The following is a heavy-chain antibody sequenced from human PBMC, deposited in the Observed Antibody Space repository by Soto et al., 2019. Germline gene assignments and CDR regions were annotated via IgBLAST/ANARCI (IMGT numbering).Heavy chain of an antibody. CDR2: IIPILGIA. CDR1: GGTFSSYT. CDR3: AREDYGDTNWFDP. Sequence: QVQLVQSGAEVKKPGSSVKVSCKASGGTFSSYTISWVRQAPGQGLEWMGRIIPILGIANYAQKFQGRVTITADKSTSTAYTELSSLRSEDTAVYYCAREDYGDTNWFDPWGQGTLVTVSS. D-gene: IGHD4-17*01. V-gene: IGHV1-69*08. J-gene: IGHJ5*02.